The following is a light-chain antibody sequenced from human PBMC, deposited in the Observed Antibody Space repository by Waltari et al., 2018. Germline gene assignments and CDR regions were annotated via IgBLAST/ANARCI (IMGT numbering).Light chain of an antibody. Sequence: IMLTQSPGTLSLSPGERATLSCRASQSISRYLAWYQQKPGQAPRLLIYGATTRATGIPDRFSGSESGTDFSLTNSGIEPEDSAVYYCQHHFRLPATFGQGTKVEIK. V-gene: IGKV3-20*01. CDR2: GAT. J-gene: IGKJ1*01. CDR3: QHHFRLPAT. CDR1: QSISRY.